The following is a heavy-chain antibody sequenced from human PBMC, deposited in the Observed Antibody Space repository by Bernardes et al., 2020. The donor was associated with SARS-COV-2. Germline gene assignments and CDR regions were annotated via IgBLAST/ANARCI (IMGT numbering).Heavy chain of an antibody. V-gene: IGHV1-2*02. CDR3: ARDVEWELPFDY. Sequence: AAVKDSCKASGYTFTGYYMHWVRQAPGQGLEWMGWITPNSGGTTYAQKFQGRVTMTRDTSISTAYMELSRLRSDDTAVYYCARDVEWELPFDYWGQGTLVTVSS. D-gene: IGHD1-26*01. CDR2: ITPNSGGT. J-gene: IGHJ4*02. CDR1: GYTFTGYY.